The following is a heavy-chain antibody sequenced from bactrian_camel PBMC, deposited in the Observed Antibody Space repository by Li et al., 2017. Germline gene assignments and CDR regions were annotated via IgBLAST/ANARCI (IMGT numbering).Heavy chain of an antibody. Sequence: VQLVESGGGSVQEGGSLTLSCSSRYLPSDYHMAWFRQAPGSQREGVAAIDSDGLTRYADSVKERFTISQDSAKNTLIMQMNSLKPEDTAVYYCAADLWGSTCREQDQGTQVTVS. CDR1: RYLPSDYH. CDR2: IDSDGLT. V-gene: IGHV3S53*01. J-gene: IGHJ4*01. D-gene: IGHD6*01.